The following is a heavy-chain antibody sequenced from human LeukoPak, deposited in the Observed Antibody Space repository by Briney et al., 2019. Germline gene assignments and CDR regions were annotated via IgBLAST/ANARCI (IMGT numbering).Heavy chain of an antibody. CDR3: ARALLWFGELSYYFDY. Sequence: SETLSLTCTVSGGSISGYYWSWIRQPPGKGLEWIGDIYYSGSTNYNPSLKSGGTISVDTSKNEFSLKLSSLTAADTAVYYCARALLWFGELSYYFDYWGQGTLVTVSS. J-gene: IGHJ4*02. V-gene: IGHV4-59*01. CDR1: GGSISGYY. D-gene: IGHD3-10*01. CDR2: IYYSGST.